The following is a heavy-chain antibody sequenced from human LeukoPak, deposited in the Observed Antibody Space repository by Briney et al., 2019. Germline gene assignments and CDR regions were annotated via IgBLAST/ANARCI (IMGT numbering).Heavy chain of an antibody. CDR1: GFNFSRFR. Sequence: GGSLRLSCAASGFNFSRFRMIWVRQAPGKGLEWVANIKQDGSEKYYVDSVKGRFTISRDNAKNSLYLQMNSLRADDTAAYFCARVDDFWSGYYSDHWGQGSLVTVSS. J-gene: IGHJ4*02. CDR3: ARVDDFWSGYYSDH. D-gene: IGHD3-3*01. CDR2: IKQDGSEK. V-gene: IGHV3-7*01.